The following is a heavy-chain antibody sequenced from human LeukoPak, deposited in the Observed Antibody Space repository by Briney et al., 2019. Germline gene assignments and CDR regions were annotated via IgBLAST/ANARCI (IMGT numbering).Heavy chain of an antibody. CDR2: IYHSGST. CDR3: ARASSGWYFDY. Sequence: SETLSLTCTVSGGSISSYYWSWIRQPPGKGLEWIGYIYHSGSTYYNPSLKSRVTISVDRSKNQFSLKLSSVTAADTAVYYCARASSGWYFDYWGQGTLVTVSS. J-gene: IGHJ4*02. V-gene: IGHV4-59*12. D-gene: IGHD6-19*01. CDR1: GGSISSYY.